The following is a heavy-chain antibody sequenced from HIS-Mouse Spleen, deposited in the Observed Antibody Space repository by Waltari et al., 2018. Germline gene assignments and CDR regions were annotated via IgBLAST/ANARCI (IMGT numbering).Heavy chain of an antibody. CDR1: GSTVSINY. CDR3: ARKYSSSFDY. CDR2: IYSGGST. V-gene: IGHV3-66*01. Sequence: EVHLVESGGGWVQPGGSLRLSGPASGSTVSINYRSWVRQAPGKGLEWVSVIYSGGSTYYADSVKGRFTISRDNSKNTLYLQMNSLRAEDTAVYYCARKYSSSFDYWGQGTLVTVSS. D-gene: IGHD6-6*01. J-gene: IGHJ4*02.